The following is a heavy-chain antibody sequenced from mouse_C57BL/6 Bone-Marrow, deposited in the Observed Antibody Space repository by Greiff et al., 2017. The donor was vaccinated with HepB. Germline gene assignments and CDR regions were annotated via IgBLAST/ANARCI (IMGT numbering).Heavy chain of an antibody. CDR1: GYSFTSYY. CDR2: IYPGSGNT. CDR3: ARWLRPHYFDY. J-gene: IGHJ2*01. V-gene: IGHV1-66*01. D-gene: IGHD3-2*02. Sequence: VQLQQSGPELVKPGASVKISCKASGYSFTSYYIHWVKQRPGLGLEWIGWIYPGSGNTKYNEKFKGKATLTADTSSSTAYMQLSSLTSEDSAVYYCARWLRPHYFDYWGQGTTLTVSS.